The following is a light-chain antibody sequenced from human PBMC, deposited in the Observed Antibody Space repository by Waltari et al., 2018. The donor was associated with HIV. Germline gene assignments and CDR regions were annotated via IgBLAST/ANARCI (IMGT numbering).Light chain of an antibody. CDR1: KLADQF. J-gene: IGLJ2*01. Sequence: TQPPSASISSGQTASIPCSGEKLADQFPCWYQKKTGQPPTLLVYQGSRRPSGIPERFSASKSANTATLTIRGAQPLDEAVYFCQAWDANHAVFGGGTALTVL. CDR2: QGS. CDR3: QAWDANHAV. V-gene: IGLV3-1*01.